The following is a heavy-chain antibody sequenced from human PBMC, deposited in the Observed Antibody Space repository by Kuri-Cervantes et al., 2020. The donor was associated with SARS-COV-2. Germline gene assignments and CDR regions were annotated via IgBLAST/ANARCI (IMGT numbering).Heavy chain of an antibody. Sequence: LSLTCAASGFDFSRSAMHWVRQAPGKGLEWVAVISYDGNNKNCTASGKGRFTISRDNSRNTLYLQMNSLRAEDTAVYYCARGSGVAGTGAFDIWGQGTMVTVSS. CDR3: ARGSGVAGTGAFDI. CDR2: ISYDGNNK. D-gene: IGHD6-19*01. V-gene: IGHV3-30-3*01. J-gene: IGHJ3*02. CDR1: GFDFSRSA.